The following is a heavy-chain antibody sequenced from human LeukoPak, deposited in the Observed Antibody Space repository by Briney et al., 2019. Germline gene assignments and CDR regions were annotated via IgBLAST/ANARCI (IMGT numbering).Heavy chain of an antibody. CDR2: VSGSGGTT. D-gene: IGHD3-3*01. V-gene: IGHV3-23*01. J-gene: IGHJ3*02. CDR1: GFTFSSYA. Sequence: PGGSLRLSCAASGFTFSSYAMSWVRQAPGKGLEWVSVVSGSGGTTYYADSVRGRFTISRDNSKNTLYLQMNSLRAEDTAVYYCAKDKDFWSGYYVPGFDIWGQGTMVTVSS. CDR3: AKDKDFWSGYYVPGFDI.